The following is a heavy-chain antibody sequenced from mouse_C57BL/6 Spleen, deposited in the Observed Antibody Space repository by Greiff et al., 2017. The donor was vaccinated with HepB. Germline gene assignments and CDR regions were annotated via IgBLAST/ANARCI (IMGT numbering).Heavy chain of an antibody. D-gene: IGHD1-2*01. CDR3: ARTARIKY. Sequence: EVQLQQSGPGLVKPSQSLSLTCTVTGYSITSGYGWNWIRQFPGNKLEWMGYISYSGSTNYNPSLKSRISITRDTSKNQCFLQLNSVTTEDTATYYCARTARIKYWGQGTTLTVSS. J-gene: IGHJ2*01. CDR1: GYSITSGYG. CDR2: ISYSGST. V-gene: IGHV3-2*02.